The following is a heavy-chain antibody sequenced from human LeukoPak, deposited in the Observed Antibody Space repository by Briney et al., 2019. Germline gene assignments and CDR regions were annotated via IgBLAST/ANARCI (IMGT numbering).Heavy chain of an antibody. CDR3: ARHPFATPFDY. CDR2: AYYSGHT. Sequence: KSSETLSLTCTVSGGSISDNYWSWIRQPPGKGLEWIGYAYYSGHTNYNSSLKSRVTMSLDTSKSQFSLRLSSVTAADTAVYFCARHPFATPFDYWAPGTLVTVSS. V-gene: IGHV4-59*08. J-gene: IGHJ4*02. CDR1: GGSISDNY. D-gene: IGHD2-15*01.